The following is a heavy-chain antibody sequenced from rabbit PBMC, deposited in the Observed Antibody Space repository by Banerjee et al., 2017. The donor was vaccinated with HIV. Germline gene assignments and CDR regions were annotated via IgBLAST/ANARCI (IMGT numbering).Heavy chain of an antibody. Sequence: QEQLVESGGGLVQPEGSLTLTCTASGFDFSSGRMCWVHQAPGKRPEWIAWIYNGDGSTYYASWAKGRFTISKTSSTTVTLQMTSLTAADTATYFCARDLAGVIGWNFNLWGPGTLVTVS. CDR2: IYNGDGST. V-gene: IGHV1S47*01. CDR1: GFDFSSGR. CDR3: ARDLAGVIGWNFNL. D-gene: IGHD4-1*01. J-gene: IGHJ4*01.